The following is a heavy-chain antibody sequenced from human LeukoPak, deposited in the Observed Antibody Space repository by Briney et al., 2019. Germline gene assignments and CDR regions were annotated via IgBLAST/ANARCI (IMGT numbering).Heavy chain of an antibody. CDR2: ISGSGGST. CDR1: GFAFSSYA. CDR3: AKGYDFWSGYPRDAFDI. V-gene: IGHV3-23*01. J-gene: IGHJ3*02. Sequence: GGSLRLSCAASGFAFSSYAMSWVRQAPGKGLGWVSAISGSGGSTYYADSVKGRFTISRDNSKNTLYLQMNSLRAEDTAVYYCAKGYDFWSGYPRDAFDIWGQGTMVTVSS. D-gene: IGHD3-3*01.